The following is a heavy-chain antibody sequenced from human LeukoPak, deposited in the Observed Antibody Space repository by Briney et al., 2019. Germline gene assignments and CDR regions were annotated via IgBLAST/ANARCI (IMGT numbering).Heavy chain of an antibody. J-gene: IGHJ6*03. CDR1: GYTFTNYD. CDR2: MNPNSGNT. Sequence: ASVKVSCQASGYTFTNYDINWVRQATGQGLEWMGWMNPNSGNTGYAQTFQGRITITRNTSINTAYMELSSLRSEDTAVYYCARGDTGWILQGSYYYYYIDVWGRGTTVTVSS. V-gene: IGHV1-8*03. CDR3: ARGDTGWILQGSYYYYYIDV. D-gene: IGHD5-18*01.